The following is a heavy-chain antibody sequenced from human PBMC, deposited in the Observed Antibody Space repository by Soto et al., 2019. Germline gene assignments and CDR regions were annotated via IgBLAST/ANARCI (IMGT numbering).Heavy chain of an antibody. Sequence: SETLSLTCTVSGGSISSGDHYWSWIRQPPGKGLEWIGYIYYSGSTYYNPSLKSRVTISVDTSKNQFSLKLSSVTAADTAVYSCARGLGFYDYVWGNYRLNWFGPWGQGTLVTV. CDR3: ARGLGFYDYVWGNYRLNWFGP. V-gene: IGHV4-30-4*01. CDR1: GGSISSGDHY. J-gene: IGHJ5*02. CDR2: IYYSGST. D-gene: IGHD3-16*02.